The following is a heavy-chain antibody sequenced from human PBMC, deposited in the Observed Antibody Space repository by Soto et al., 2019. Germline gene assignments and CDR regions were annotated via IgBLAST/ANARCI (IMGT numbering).Heavy chain of an antibody. CDR1: GFTFSSYG. Sequence: PGGSLRLSCAASGFTFSSYGMHWVRQAPGKGLEWVAVISYDGSNKYYADSVKGRFTISRDNSKNTLYLQMNSLRAEDTAVYYCAKSDFWSGYYIYYYYGMDVWGLGTTVTVSS. D-gene: IGHD3-3*01. CDR2: ISYDGSNK. CDR3: AKSDFWSGYYIYYYYGMDV. V-gene: IGHV3-30*18. J-gene: IGHJ6*02.